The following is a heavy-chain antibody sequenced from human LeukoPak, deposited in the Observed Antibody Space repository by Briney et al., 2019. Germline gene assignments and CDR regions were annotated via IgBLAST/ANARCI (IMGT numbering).Heavy chain of an antibody. CDR3: ARDKLYSGSYYFDY. J-gene: IGHJ4*02. Sequence: GASVKVSCKASGYTFTSYGISWVRQAPGQGLEWMGWISAYNGNTNYAQKLQGRVTMTTDTYTSTAYMELRSLRSDDTAVYYCARDKLYSGSYYFDYWGQGTLVTVSS. D-gene: IGHD1-26*01. V-gene: IGHV1-18*01. CDR2: ISAYNGNT. CDR1: GYTFTSYG.